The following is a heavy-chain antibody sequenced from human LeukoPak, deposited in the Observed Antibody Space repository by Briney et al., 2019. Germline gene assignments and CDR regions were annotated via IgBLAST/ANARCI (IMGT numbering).Heavy chain of an antibody. D-gene: IGHD1-26*01. CDR1: GYTFTSYG. Sequence: ASVKVSCKASGYTFTSYGISWVRQAPGQGLEWMGWISAYNGNTNYAQKLQGRVTMTRNTSISTAYMELSSLRSEDTAVYYCARGSGSYDYWGQGTLVTVSS. V-gene: IGHV1-18*01. CDR3: ARGSGSYDY. J-gene: IGHJ4*02. CDR2: ISAYNGNT.